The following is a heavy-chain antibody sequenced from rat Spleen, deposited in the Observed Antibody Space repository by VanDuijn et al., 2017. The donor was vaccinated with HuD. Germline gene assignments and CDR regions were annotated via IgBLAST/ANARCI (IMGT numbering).Heavy chain of an antibody. CDR3: ARDRPDGSYYPYVMDA. Sequence: QVQLKESGPGLVQPSQTLSLTCTVSGFSLNSYHVHWVRQPPGKGLEWMGMMWSDGDTSYNSALKSRLSISRDTSKSQVFLKMNRLQTEETATYYCARDRPDGSYYPYVMDAWGQGASVTVSS. V-gene: IGHV2-32*01. D-gene: IGHD1-12*02. CDR2: MWSDGDT. J-gene: IGHJ4*01. CDR1: GFSLNSYH.